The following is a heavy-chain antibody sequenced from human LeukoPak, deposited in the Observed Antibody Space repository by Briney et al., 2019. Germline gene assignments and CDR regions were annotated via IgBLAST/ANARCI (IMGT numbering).Heavy chain of an antibody. CDR1: GYSFTSYW. Sequence: GESLKIYCKGSGYSFTSYWIGWVRQMPGKGLEWMVIIYPGDSDTRYSPSFQGQVTISADKSISTAYLQWSSLKASDTAMYYCARPLYYGGNSGYYFDYWGQGTLVTVFS. CDR3: ARPLYYGGNSGYYFDY. CDR2: IYPGDSDT. D-gene: IGHD4-23*01. J-gene: IGHJ4*02. V-gene: IGHV5-51*01.